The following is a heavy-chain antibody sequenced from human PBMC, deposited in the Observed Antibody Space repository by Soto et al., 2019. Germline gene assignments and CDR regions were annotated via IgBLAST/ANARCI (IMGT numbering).Heavy chain of an antibody. V-gene: IGHV1-2*04. CDR3: ARAFMQRRLRFDL. D-gene: IGHD6-25*01. J-gene: IGHJ2*01. CDR2: INPKSGGT. Sequence: ASVKVSCKASGYSFTDYHIHWVRQAPGQGLEWLGRINPKSGGTSTAQKFQGWVTMTRDRSISTVYMELTSLRAEDTAVYYCARAFMQRRLRFDLWGRGTLVTVSS. CDR1: GYSFTDYH.